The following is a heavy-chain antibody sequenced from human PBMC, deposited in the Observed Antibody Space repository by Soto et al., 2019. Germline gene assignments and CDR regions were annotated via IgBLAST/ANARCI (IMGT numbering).Heavy chain of an antibody. J-gene: IGHJ4*02. CDR3: ARGYGDYVPRNDY. CDR2: ISSSDINI. D-gene: IGHD4-17*01. V-gene: IGHV3-48*01. Sequence: EVQLVESGGGLIQPGGSLRLSCAASGFTFSSYSMNWVRQAPGKGLEWISYISSSDINIYYADSVKGRFTISRDIAKNSLYLQMNSLRAEDTAVYYCARGYGDYVPRNDYWGQGTLVTVSS. CDR1: GFTFSSYS.